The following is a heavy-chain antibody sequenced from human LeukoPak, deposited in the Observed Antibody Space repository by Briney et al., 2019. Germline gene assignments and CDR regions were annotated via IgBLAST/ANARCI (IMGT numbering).Heavy chain of an antibody. CDR3: VRRMTAVTTGTSYDH. Sequence: GESLKISCQGSGYSFTNYWIGWVRQMPGNGLEWMGIIYPGDSDTRYSPSFQGQVTMSADKSISTAYLQWSSLKTSDSGMYYCVRRMTAVTTGTSYDHWGQGTLVTVSS. D-gene: IGHD4-11*01. CDR1: GYSFTNYW. CDR2: IYPGDSDT. V-gene: IGHV5-51*01. J-gene: IGHJ4*02.